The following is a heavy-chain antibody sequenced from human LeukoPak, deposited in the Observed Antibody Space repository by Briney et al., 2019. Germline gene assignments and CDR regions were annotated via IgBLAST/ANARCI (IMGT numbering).Heavy chain of an antibody. J-gene: IGHJ4*02. CDR3: AKTYNYDFWSGIRGYFDY. V-gene: IGHV3-30-3*02. CDR2: ISYDGSNE. D-gene: IGHD3-3*01. Sequence: PGGSLRLSCAASGFTFGAYALHWVRQSPGKGLEWVALISYDGSNEYYADSVKGRFTISRDNSKNTLYLQMNSLRAEDTAVYYCAKTYNYDFWSGIRGYFDYWGQGTLVTVSS. CDR1: GFTFGAYA.